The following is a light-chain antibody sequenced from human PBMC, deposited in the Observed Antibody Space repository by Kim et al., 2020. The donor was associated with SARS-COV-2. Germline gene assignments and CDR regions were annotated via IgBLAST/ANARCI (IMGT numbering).Light chain of an antibody. J-gene: IGKJ4*01. CDR2: CAT. CDR1: QSISSY. V-gene: IGKV3-11*01. Sequence: LSPRDRPTLSCRASQSISSYFAWDQQKPGQAPRLLCLCATNGATGIPARFSGSGSGTDFTLTISSPEPEDFAVYFCQQRGSLPLTFGGRAKGDIK. CDR3: QQRGSLPLT.